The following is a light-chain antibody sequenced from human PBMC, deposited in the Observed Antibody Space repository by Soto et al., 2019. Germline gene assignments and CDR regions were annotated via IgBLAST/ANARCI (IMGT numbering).Light chain of an antibody. CDR2: GAS. V-gene: IGKV3-15*01. J-gene: IGKJ2*01. Sequence: EIVMTQSPATLSVSPGERATLSCRASQSVSSNLAWYQQKPGQAPRLLMFGASTRATGIPARFSGSGSGTEFTLTISSLQSEDFAVYYCQQYNNWPQTFGQGTKLEIK. CDR1: QSVSSN. CDR3: QQYNNWPQT.